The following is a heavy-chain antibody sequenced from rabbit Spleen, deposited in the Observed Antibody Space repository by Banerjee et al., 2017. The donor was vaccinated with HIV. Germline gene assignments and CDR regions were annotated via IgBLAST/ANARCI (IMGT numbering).Heavy chain of an antibody. Sequence: EQLEESGGGLVKPEGSLTLTCKASGVSFSDKEVMCWVRQAPGKGLEWIACINTVTGKTVYASWAKGRFIVSRTSATTVTLQMTSLTAADTATYFCVRDAGSNAYIDGYFNLWGPGTLVTVS. CDR3: VRDAGSNAYIDGYFNL. J-gene: IGHJ4*01. CDR1: GVSFSDKEV. CDR2: INTVTGKT. V-gene: IGHV1S45*01. D-gene: IGHD4-2*01.